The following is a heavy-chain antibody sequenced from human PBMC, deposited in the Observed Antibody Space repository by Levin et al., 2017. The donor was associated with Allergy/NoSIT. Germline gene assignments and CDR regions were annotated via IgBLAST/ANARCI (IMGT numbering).Heavy chain of an antibody. Sequence: PGESLKISCAASGFTFSSYGMHWVRQAPGKGLEWVAVISYDGSNKYYADSVKGRFTISRDNSKNTLYLQMNSLRAEDTAVYYCAKERSYYDGDDNWFDPWGQGTLVTVSS. J-gene: IGHJ5*02. V-gene: IGHV3-30*18. CDR1: GFTFSSYG. D-gene: IGHD3-10*01. CDR3: AKERSYYDGDDNWFDP. CDR2: ISYDGSNK.